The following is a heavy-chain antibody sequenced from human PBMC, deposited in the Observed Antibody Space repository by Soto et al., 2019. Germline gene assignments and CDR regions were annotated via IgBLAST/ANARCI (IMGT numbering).Heavy chain of an antibody. Sequence: EVQLVESGGGLVQPGGSLRLSCEASGFALSTYWMSWVRQAPGNGVEWVANIKQDGSVKHYVDSVRGRFTISRDNAKNSLFLQMNSLSAEATAVYYGARLTETARNFVYWGQGTPVTVSS. D-gene: IGHD6-25*01. V-gene: IGHV3-7*03. CDR1: GFALSTYW. CDR2: IKQDGSVK. CDR3: ARLTETARNFVY. J-gene: IGHJ4*02.